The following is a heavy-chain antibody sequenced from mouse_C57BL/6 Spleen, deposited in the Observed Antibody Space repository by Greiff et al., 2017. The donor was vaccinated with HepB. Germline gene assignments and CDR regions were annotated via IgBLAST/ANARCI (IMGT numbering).Heavy chain of an antibody. J-gene: IGHJ1*03. D-gene: IGHD1-1*01. V-gene: IGHV1-81*01. CDR3: ARKRATVVATDWYFDV. CDR1: GYTFTSYG. Sequence: QVQLKQSGAELARPGASVKLSCKASGYTFTSYGISWVKQRTGQGLEWIGEIYPRSGNTYYNEKFKGKATLTADKSSSTAYMELRSLTSEDSAVYFCARKRATVVATDWYFDVWGTGTTVTVSS. CDR2: IYPRSGNT.